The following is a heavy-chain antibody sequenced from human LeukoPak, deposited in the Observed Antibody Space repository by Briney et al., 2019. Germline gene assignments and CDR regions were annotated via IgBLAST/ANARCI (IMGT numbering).Heavy chain of an antibody. CDR3: AREITMVRGVIITPDAFGI. CDR1: GGSISSGDYY. D-gene: IGHD3-10*01. CDR2: IYYSGST. Sequence: SETLSLTCTVSGGSISSGDYYWSWIRQPPGKGLEWIGYIYYSGSTYYNPSLKSRVTISVDTSKNQFSLKLSSVTAADTAVYYCAREITMVRGVIITPDAFGIWGQGTMVTVSS. J-gene: IGHJ3*02. V-gene: IGHV4-30-4*08.